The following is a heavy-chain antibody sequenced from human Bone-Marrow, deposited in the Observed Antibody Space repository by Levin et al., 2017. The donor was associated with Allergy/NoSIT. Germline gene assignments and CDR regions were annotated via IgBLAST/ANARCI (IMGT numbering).Heavy chain of an antibody. J-gene: IGHJ4*02. CDR3: ARLGSYYDILTGYAIDY. D-gene: IGHD3-9*01. CDR2: IYQSGST. Sequence: SQTLSLTCSVSGFSISNGYHWGWSRQPPGKGLEWIGSIYQSGSTYYKPSLKSRLTISIDTSKNQFSLKLNSVTAADTAVYYCARLGSYYDILTGYAIDYWGQGTLVTVSS. V-gene: IGHV4-38-2*02. CDR1: GFSISNGYH.